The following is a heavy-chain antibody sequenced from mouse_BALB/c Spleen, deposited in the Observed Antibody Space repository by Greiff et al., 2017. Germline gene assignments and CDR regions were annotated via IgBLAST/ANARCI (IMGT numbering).Heavy chain of an antibody. V-gene: IGHV1-47*01. CDR2: FHPYNDDT. CDR1: GYTFTTYP. D-gene: IGHD2-3*01. CDR3: ARGAYDGYSAWFAY. J-gene: IGHJ3*01. Sequence: QVQLQQSGAELVKPGASVKMPCKAFGYTFTTYPIEWMKQNHGKSLEWIGNFHPYNDDTKYNEKFKGKAKLTVEKSSSTVYLELSRLTSDDSAVYYCARGAYDGYSAWFAYWGQGTLVTVSA.